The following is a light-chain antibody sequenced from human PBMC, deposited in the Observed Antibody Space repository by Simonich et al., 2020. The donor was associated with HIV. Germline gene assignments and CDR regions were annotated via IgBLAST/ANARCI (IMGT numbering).Light chain of an antibody. V-gene: IGKV1-33*01. Sequence: DLQMTQSPSSLSASVGDRVPITCQASQDIRNYLKWYQQKPGKAPKLVIYDASNLETGVPSRFSGSGSGTDFTFTISSLQPEDIATYYCQQYHNVPPFTFGGGTKMQIK. CDR1: QDIRNY. CDR3: QQYHNVPPFT. J-gene: IGKJ4*01. CDR2: DAS.